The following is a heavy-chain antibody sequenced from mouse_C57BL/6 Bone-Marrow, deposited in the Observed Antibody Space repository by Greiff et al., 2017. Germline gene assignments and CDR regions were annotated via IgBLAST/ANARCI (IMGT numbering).Heavy chain of an antibody. CDR2: INPNNGGT. J-gene: IGHJ3*01. CDR1: GYTFTDYY. V-gene: IGHV1-26*01. D-gene: IGHD2-12*01. Sequence: EVQLQQSGPELVKPGASVKISCKASGYTFTDYYMNWVKQSHGKSLEWIGDINPNNGGTSYNQKFKGKATLTVDKSSSTAYMELRSLTSEDSAVYYCARSKIPPPSRRGRFAYWGQGTLVTVSA. CDR3: ARSKIPPPSRRGRFAY.